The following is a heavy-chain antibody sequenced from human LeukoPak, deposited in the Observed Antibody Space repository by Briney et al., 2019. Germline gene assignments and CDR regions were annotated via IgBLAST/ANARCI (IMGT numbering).Heavy chain of an antibody. J-gene: IGHJ4*02. D-gene: IGHD5-12*01. Sequence: HPGGSLRLSCAASGFTLSSYWMSWVRQAPGKGLEWVANIKQDGSEKYYVDSVKGRFTISRDNAKNSLYLQMNSLRAEDTAVYYCATLVATTRFDYWGQGTLATVSS. CDR1: GFTLSSYW. V-gene: IGHV3-7*01. CDR3: ATLVATTRFDY. CDR2: IKQDGSEK.